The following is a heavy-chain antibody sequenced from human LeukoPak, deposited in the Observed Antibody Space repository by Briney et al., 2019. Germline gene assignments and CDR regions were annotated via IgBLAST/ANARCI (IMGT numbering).Heavy chain of an antibody. D-gene: IGHD3-10*01. J-gene: IGHJ4*02. V-gene: IGHV3-66*01. Sequence: PGGSLRLSCAASGFTVSSNYMSWVRQAPGKGLEWVSVIYSGGSTYYADSVKGRFTISRDNSENTLYLQMNSLRAEDTAVYYCARAKGSGSYLDWGQGTLVTVSS. CDR1: GFTVSSNY. CDR2: IYSGGST. CDR3: ARAKGSGSYLD.